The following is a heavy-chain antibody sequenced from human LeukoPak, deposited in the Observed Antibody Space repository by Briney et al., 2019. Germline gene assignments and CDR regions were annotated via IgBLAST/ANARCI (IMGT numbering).Heavy chain of an antibody. CDR3: ASPRGYSYGSRTDDDY. CDR2: IYTSGST. D-gene: IGHD5-18*01. CDR1: GGSISSYY. V-gene: IGHV4-4*07. J-gene: IGHJ4*02. Sequence: PSETLSLTCTVSGGSISSYYWSWIRQPAGKGLEWIGRIYTSGSTNYNPSLKSRVTISVDTSKNQFSLKLSSVTAADTAVYYCASPRGYSYGSRTDDDYWGQGTLVTVSS.